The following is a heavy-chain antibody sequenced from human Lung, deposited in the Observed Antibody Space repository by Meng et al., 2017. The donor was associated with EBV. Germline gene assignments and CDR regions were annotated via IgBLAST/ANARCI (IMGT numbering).Heavy chain of an antibody. V-gene: IGHV4-4*07. CDR2: IYTSGST. Sequence: VPLQVSGPGRVKPSGPLSLTCTAVGGPSSSYTRSWIRQPAGKGLEWIGRIYTSGSTNYNPSLKSRVTMSVDTSKNQFSLKLSSVTAADTAVYYCARDPGLGYSGYDGILGYWGQGTLVTVSS. CDR1: GGPSSSYT. J-gene: IGHJ4*02. CDR3: ARDPGLGYSGYDGILGY. D-gene: IGHD5-12*01.